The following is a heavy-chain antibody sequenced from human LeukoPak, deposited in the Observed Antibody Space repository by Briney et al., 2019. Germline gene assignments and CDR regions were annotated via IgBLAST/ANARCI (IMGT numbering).Heavy chain of an antibody. Sequence: ASVKVSCKPSGYTFNSFHMHWVRQAPGQGLEWMGVINADGDKTTSTAKFWGRLTLNPDTSTTSVFMEMSSLGSEDTAVYFCARPSRSSWFYYYGMDVWGPGTTVIVSS. CDR2: INADGDKT. CDR1: GYTFNSFH. J-gene: IGHJ6*02. V-gene: IGHV1-46*02. CDR3: ARPSRSSWFYYYGMDV. D-gene: IGHD6-13*01.